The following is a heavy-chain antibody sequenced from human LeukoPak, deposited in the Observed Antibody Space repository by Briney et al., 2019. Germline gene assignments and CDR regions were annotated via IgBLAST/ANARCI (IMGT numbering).Heavy chain of an antibody. CDR3: ARGHKLYYYGSGSRDFGY. J-gene: IGHJ4*02. CDR1: GGSFSGYY. V-gene: IGHV4-34*01. CDR2: INNSGST. Sequence: SETLSLTCAVYGGSFSGYYWGWVRHPPGKGLEWIGEINNSGSTNYNPSLKSRVTISVDTSKNQFSLKLSSVTAADTAVYYCARGHKLYYYGSGSRDFGYWGQGTLVTVSS. D-gene: IGHD3-10*01.